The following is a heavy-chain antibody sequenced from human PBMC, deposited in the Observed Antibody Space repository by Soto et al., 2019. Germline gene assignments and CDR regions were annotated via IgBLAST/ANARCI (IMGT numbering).Heavy chain of an antibody. J-gene: IGHJ4*02. Sequence: GASVKVSCKASGGTFSSYAISWVRQAPGQGLEWMGGIIPIFGTANYAQKFQGRVTITADKSTSTAYMELSSLRSEDTAVYYCASSSSWWQYFDYWGQGTLVTAPQ. V-gene: IGHV1-69*06. CDR2: IIPIFGTA. D-gene: IGHD6-13*01. CDR3: ASSSSWWQYFDY. CDR1: GGTFSSYA.